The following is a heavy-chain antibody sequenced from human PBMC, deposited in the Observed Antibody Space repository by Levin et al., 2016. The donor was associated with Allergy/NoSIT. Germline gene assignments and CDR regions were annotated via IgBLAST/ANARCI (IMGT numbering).Heavy chain of an antibody. D-gene: IGHD6-13*01. Sequence: WIRQPPGKGLEWVSAISGSGGSTYYADSVKGRFTISRDNSKNTLYLQMNSLRAEDTAVYYCAKHSSSWFSAYFDYWGQGTLVTVSS. CDR3: AKHSSSWFSAYFDY. CDR2: ISGSGGST. V-gene: IGHV3-23*01. J-gene: IGHJ4*02.